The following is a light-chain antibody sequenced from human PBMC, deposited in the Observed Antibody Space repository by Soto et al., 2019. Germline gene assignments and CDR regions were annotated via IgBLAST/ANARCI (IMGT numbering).Light chain of an antibody. CDR1: SSDVGGYNY. V-gene: IGLV2-14*03. CDR3: NSYTSSSTHV. CDR2: DVS. Sequence: QSALTQPASVSGSPGQSVTISCTGTSSDVGGYNYVSWYQQHPGKAPKLIISDVSNRPSGVSNRFSGSKSGNTASLTISGLHAEDEADYYCNSYTSSSTHVFGTGTKLTVL. J-gene: IGLJ1*01.